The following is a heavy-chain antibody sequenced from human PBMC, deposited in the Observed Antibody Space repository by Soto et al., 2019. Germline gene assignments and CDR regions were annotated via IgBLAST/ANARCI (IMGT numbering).Heavy chain of an antibody. V-gene: IGHV4-59*08. Sequence: VQLQESGPGLVKPSETLSLTCTVSGGSISSYYWSWIRQPPGKGLEWIGYIYYSGSTNFNPSLKSLVTISVYTSKNQFSLKLSSVTAADTAVYYCARRWGRSFDYWDHGTLVTVSS. D-gene: IGHD2-15*01. J-gene: IGHJ4*01. CDR3: ARRWGRSFDY. CDR1: GGSISSYY. CDR2: IYYSGST.